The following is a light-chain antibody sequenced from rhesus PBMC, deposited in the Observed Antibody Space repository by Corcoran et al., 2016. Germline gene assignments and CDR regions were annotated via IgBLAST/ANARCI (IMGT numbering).Light chain of an antibody. CDR3: QQYNDLLRT. CDR1: ESVGSH. J-gene: IGKJ1*01. CDR2: SAN. V-gene: IGKV3-40*03. Sequence: EIVMTQSPATLSLSPGETATLSCRASESVGSHLAWYQQKPGQAPKLLVHSANLRATGIPDRFRGGGSRTEYTLTISSLEPEDVGVYHCQQYNDLLRTFGQGTKVEIK.